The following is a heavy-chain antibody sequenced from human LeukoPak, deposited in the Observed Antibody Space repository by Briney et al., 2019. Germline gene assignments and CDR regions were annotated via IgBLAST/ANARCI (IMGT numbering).Heavy chain of an antibody. J-gene: IGHJ4*01. Sequence: GGSLRLSCAASGLTFSSDWMHWVRQVPGKGLVWVSRINSDASTINYADSVKGRFTISRDNAKNTLYLQMNNLRAEDTAVYYCAKGLQHSNLDWGHGTLVTVSS. CDR1: GLTFSSDW. V-gene: IGHV3-74*01. D-gene: IGHD5-18*01. CDR3: AKGLQHSNLD. CDR2: INSDASTI.